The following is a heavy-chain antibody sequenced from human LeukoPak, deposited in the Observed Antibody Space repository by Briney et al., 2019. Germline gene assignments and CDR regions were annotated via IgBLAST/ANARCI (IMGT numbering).Heavy chain of an antibody. J-gene: IGHJ4*02. Sequence: GGSLRLSCAASGFTFSSYAMHWIRQAPGKGLEWVAVISYDGSNKYYADSVKGRFTISRDNSKNTLYLQMNSLRPEDTAVYYCARDRIAVAGSSDYWGQGTLVIVSS. CDR1: GFTFSSYA. CDR2: ISYDGSNK. D-gene: IGHD6-19*01. V-gene: IGHV3-30-3*01. CDR3: ARDRIAVAGSSDY.